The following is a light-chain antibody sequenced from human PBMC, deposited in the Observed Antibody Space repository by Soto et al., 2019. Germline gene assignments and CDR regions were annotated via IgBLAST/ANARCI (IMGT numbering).Light chain of an antibody. Sequence: DIQMTQSPSTLSASVGDRVTITCRAIQSISSWLAWYQQKPGKAPKLLIYKASSLESGVPSRFSGSGSGTDFTLTISSLQPDDFATYYCQQYNSYWTFGQGTKVEIK. V-gene: IGKV1-5*03. CDR1: QSISSW. CDR2: KAS. CDR3: QQYNSYWT. J-gene: IGKJ1*01.